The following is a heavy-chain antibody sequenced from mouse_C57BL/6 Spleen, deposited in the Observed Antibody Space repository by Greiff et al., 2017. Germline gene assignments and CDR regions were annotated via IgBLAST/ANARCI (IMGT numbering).Heavy chain of an antibody. CDR1: GFTFSDSG. CDR2: ISSGSSTI. V-gene: IGHV5-17*01. Sequence: EVQLVESGGGLVKPGGSLKLSCAASGFTFSDSGMHWVRQAPEKGLEWVAYISSGSSTIYYADTVKGRFTISRDNAKNTLFLQMTSLRSEDTAMXYCANWDGLWFAYWGQETLVTVSA. D-gene: IGHD4-1*02. CDR3: ANWDGLWFAY. J-gene: IGHJ3*01.